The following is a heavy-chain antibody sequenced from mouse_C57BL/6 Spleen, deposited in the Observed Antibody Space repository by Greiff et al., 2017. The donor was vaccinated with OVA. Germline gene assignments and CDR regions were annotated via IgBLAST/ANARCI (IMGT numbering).Heavy chain of an antibody. V-gene: IGHV1-22*01. D-gene: IGHD2-2*01. Sequence: EVQLQQSGPELVKPGASVKMSCKASGFTFTDYNMHWVKQSHGKSLEWLGNINPDNGGPSYTQKFKGTATFTVNKSSSTAYMQLRSLTSEDSAVYYCASRGMVTTTGGAYAMDYWGQGTSVTVSS. CDR1: GFTFTDYN. CDR3: ASRGMVTTTGGAYAMDY. J-gene: IGHJ4*01. CDR2: INPDNGGP.